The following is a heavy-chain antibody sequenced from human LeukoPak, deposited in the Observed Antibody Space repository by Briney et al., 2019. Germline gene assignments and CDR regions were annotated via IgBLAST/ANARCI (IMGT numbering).Heavy chain of an antibody. V-gene: IGHV1-8*01. CDR3: ARVYDYYYYYGTDV. CDR2: MNPNSGNT. D-gene: IGHD3-16*01. CDR1: GYTFTSYD. J-gene: IGHJ6*02. Sequence: ASVKVSCKASGYTFTSYDINWVRQATGQGLEWMGWMNPNSGNTGYAQKFQGRVTMTRNTSISTAYMELSSLRSEDTAVYYCARVYDYYYYYGTDVWGQGTTVTVSS.